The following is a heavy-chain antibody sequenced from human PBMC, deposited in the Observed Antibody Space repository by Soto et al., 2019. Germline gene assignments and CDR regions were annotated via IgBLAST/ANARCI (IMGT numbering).Heavy chain of an antibody. J-gene: IGHJ3*02. CDR2: INPSGGST. Sequence: QVQLVQSGAEVKKPGASVKVSCKASGYTFTSYYMHWVRQAPGQGLEWMGIINPSGGSTSYAQKFQGRVTMTRDTSTSTVYMELSSLRSEDTAVYYCARVWCSSTSCYWVAFDIWGQGTMVTVSS. V-gene: IGHV1-46*01. CDR1: GYTFTSYY. CDR3: ARVWCSSTSCYWVAFDI. D-gene: IGHD2-2*01.